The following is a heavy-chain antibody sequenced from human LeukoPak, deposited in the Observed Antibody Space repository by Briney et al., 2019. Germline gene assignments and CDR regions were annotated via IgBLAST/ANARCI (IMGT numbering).Heavy chain of an antibody. CDR1: GFTFSNAW. CDR3: TAYYYGSGTYYNQFDY. V-gene: IGHV3-15*01. J-gene: IGHJ4*02. Sequence: GGPLRLSCAASGFTFSNAWMTWVRQAPGKGLEWVGRIKSKTDGGTTDYAAPVKGRFTFSRDDSKNTLYLQMNSLKTEDTAVYYCTAYYYGSGTYYNQFDYWGQGTLVTVSS. CDR2: IKSKTDGGTT. D-gene: IGHD3-10*01.